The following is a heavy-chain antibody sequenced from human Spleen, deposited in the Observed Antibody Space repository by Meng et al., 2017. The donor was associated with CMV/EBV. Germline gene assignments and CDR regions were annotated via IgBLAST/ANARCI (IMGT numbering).Heavy chain of an antibody. J-gene: IGHJ5*02. CDR2: ISVYNGHT. D-gene: IGHD2-15*01. V-gene: IGHV1-18*01. CDR3: ARSVEVRCSADGCYAEGWFDP. CDR1: GDTFPNYG. Sequence: ASVKVSCKASGDTFPNYGVTWVRQAPGQGLEWMGWISVYNGHTNYAQNFQGRVTLTSDTATETTYMELKSLRSDDTAVYYCARSVEVRCSADGCYAEGWFDPWGQGTLVTVSS.